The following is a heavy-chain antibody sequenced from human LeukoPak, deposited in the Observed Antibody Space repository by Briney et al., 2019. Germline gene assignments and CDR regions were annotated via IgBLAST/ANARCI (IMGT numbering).Heavy chain of an antibody. J-gene: IGHJ4*02. D-gene: IGHD4-17*01. CDR3: AKKAHYDAYAKYFDY. CDR1: GFTFSSYE. Sequence: PGGSLRLSCAASGFTFSSYEMNWVRQAPGKGLEWVSYISSSGSTIYYADSVKGRFTISRDNSNNMLYLQMNSLRAEDTAVYYCAKKAHYDAYAKYFDYWGQGTLVTVSS. CDR2: ISSSGSTI. V-gene: IGHV3-48*03.